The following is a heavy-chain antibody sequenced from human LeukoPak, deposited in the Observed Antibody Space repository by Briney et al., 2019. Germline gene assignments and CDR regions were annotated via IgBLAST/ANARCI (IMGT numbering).Heavy chain of an antibody. CDR2: ISGSGGST. J-gene: IGHJ4*02. D-gene: IGHD1-26*01. Sequence: PGGSLRLSCAASGFTFSSYGMSWVRPAPGKGLGWVSAISGSGGSTYYADSVKGRFTISRDNSKNTLYLQMNSLRAEDTAVYYCAKEPSSGSYYGYFDYWGQGTLVTVSS. V-gene: IGHV3-23*01. CDR1: GFTFSSYG. CDR3: AKEPSSGSYYGYFDY.